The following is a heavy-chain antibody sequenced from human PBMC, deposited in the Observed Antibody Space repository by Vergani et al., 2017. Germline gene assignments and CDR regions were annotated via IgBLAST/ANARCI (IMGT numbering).Heavy chain of an antibody. J-gene: IGHJ1*01. CDR2: ISSGGGDI. CDR1: GFTFDTYT. D-gene: IGHD3-10*01. CDR3: TTAGGLYDVHGEYFQY. Sequence: EVQLLESGGGLVQPGGSRRLSCAGAGFTFDTYTMAYVRQAPGKGLEWVATISSGGGDIFYADSVKGRFTISRDNSKNTLFLQMNSLKDEDTAVYYCTTAGGLYDVHGEYFQYWGRGTLVSVSS. V-gene: IGHV3-23*01.